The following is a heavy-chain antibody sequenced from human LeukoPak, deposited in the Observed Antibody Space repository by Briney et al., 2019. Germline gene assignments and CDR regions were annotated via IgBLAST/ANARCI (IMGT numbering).Heavy chain of an antibody. D-gene: IGHD6-19*01. Sequence: SETLSLTCSVSGGSISSSNYYWSWIRQPAGKGLEWIGRIYTSESTNYNPSLKSRVTISVDTSRNQFSLKLSSVTAADTAVYYCARDLGSSGWYQRGLDYWGQGTLVTVSS. CDR2: IYTSEST. V-gene: IGHV4-61*02. J-gene: IGHJ4*02. CDR1: GGSISSSNYY. CDR3: ARDLGSSGWYQRGLDY.